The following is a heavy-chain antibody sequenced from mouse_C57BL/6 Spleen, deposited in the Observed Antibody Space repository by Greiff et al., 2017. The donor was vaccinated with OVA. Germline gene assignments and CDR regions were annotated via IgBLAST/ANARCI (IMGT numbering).Heavy chain of an antibody. CDR1: GYTFTSYW. J-gene: IGHJ4*01. D-gene: IGHD2-14*01. V-gene: IGHV1-59*01. CDR2: IDPSDSYT. Sequence: QVQLKQPGAELVRPGTSVKLSCKASGYTFTSYWMHWVKQRPGQGLEWIGVIDPSDSYTNYNQKFKGKATLTVDTSSSTAYMQLSSLTSEDSAVYYCARSGTGAMDYWGQGTSVTVSS. CDR3: ARSGTGAMDY.